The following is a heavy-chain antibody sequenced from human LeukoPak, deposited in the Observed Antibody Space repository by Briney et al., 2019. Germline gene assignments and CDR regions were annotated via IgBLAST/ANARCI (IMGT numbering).Heavy chain of an antibody. CDR3: ASPVEMATIAY. CDR2: ISSSSSYI. CDR1: GFTFSSYR. Sequence: GGSQRLSCAASGFTFSSYRMNWVRQAPGEGLEWVSFISSSSSYIDYADSVKGRFTISRDNSKNTLYLQMNSLRAEDTAVYYCASPVEMATIAYWGQGTLVTVSS. D-gene: IGHD5-24*01. J-gene: IGHJ4*02. V-gene: IGHV3-21*01.